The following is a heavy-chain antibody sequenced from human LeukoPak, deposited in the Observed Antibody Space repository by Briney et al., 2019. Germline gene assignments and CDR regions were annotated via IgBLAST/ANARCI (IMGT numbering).Heavy chain of an antibody. J-gene: IGHJ4*02. CDR3: ARDLAGDY. CDR1: GFTFSSYA. Sequence: GGSLRLSCAASGFTFSSYAMHWVRQAPGKGLEWVAVISYDGSNKYYADSVKGRFTISRDNPKNTLYPQMNSLRAEDTAVYYCARDLAGDYWGQGTLVTVSS. CDR2: ISYDGSNK. V-gene: IGHV3-30-3*01.